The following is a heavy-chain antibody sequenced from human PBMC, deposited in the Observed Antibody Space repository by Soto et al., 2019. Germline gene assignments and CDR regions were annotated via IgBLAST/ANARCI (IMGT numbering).Heavy chain of an antibody. CDR2: IYYSGST. CDR3: ARGRDYDFWSGPLAG. D-gene: IGHD3-3*01. CDR1: GGSISSGDYY. J-gene: IGHJ4*02. V-gene: IGHV4-30-4*01. Sequence: PSETLSLTCTVSGGSISSGDYYWSWIRQPPWKGLEWIGYIYYSGSTYYNPSLKSRVTISVDTSKNQFSLKLSSVTAADTAVYYCARGRDYDFWSGPLAGWGQGTLVTVSS.